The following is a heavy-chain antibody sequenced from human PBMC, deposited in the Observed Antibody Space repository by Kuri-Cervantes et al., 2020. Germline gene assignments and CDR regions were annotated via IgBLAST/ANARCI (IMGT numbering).Heavy chain of an antibody. J-gene: IGHJ6*02. CDR3: ARISADSLIYGSGSNYYYGMDV. CDR1: GFTFSAYW. V-gene: IGHV3-11*01. Sequence: GESLKISCAASGFTFSAYWMSWVRQAPGKGLEWVSYISSSGSTIYYADSVKGRFTISRDNAKNSLYLQMNSLRAEDTAVYYCARISADSLIYGSGSNYYYGMDVWGQGTTVTVSS. CDR2: ISSSGSTI. D-gene: IGHD3-10*01.